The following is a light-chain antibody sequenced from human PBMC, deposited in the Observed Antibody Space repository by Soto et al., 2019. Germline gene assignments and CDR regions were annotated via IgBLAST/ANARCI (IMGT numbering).Light chain of an antibody. CDR3: GTWDTSLRTGWV. V-gene: IGLV1-51*01. CDR1: SSNIGNHY. CDR2: DNN. J-gene: IGLJ3*02. Sequence: QSVLTQPPSVSAAPGQKVTTSCSGSSSNIGNHYVSWYQQVPGTAPKLLIYDNNKRPSGIPDRFSGSNSGTSATLGITGLQTGDEADYYCGTWDTSLRTGWVFGGGTQLTVL.